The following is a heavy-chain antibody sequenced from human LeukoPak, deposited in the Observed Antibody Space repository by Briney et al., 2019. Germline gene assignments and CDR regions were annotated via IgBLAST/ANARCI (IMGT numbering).Heavy chain of an antibody. V-gene: IGHV3-48*02. J-gene: IGHJ4*02. CDR1: GFSFTDYP. D-gene: IGHD3-9*01. CDR3: ATDQRYAFDY. CDR2: IRTTAEGAKYA. Sequence: GGALRLSCATSGFSFTDYPMNWVRQAPGKGLEWISNIRTTAEGAKYAYYADSVKGRVTISRDDGENTLYLHMNSLRDDDTAVYYCATDQRYAFDYWGQGILVTVSS.